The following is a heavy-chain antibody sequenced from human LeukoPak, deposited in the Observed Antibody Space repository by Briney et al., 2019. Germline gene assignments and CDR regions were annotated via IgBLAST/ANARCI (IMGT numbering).Heavy chain of an antibody. CDR3: ARGAPSDYYDSSGPFGAFDI. D-gene: IGHD3-22*01. CDR2: ISYDGSNK. J-gene: IGHJ3*02. V-gene: IGHV3-30-3*01. CDR1: GFTFSSYA. Sequence: GGSLRLSCAASGFTFSSYAMHWARQAPGKGLEWVAVISYDGSNKYYADSVKGRFTISRDNSKNTLYLQMNSLRAEDTAVYYCARGAPSDYYDSSGPFGAFDIWGQGTMVTVSS.